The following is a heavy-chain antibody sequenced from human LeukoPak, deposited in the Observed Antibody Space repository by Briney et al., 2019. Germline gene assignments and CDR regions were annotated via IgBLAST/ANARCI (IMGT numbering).Heavy chain of an antibody. CDR2: IRYDGSNK. Sequence: GGSLRLSCAASGFTFSIYAMSWVRQAPGKGLEWVAFIRYDGSNKYYADSVKGRFTISRDNSKNTLYLQMNSLKAEDTAVYYCAKDAYSGSYPYYFDYWGQGTLVTVSS. CDR1: GFTFSIYA. J-gene: IGHJ4*02. CDR3: AKDAYSGSYPYYFDY. V-gene: IGHV3-30*02. D-gene: IGHD1-26*01.